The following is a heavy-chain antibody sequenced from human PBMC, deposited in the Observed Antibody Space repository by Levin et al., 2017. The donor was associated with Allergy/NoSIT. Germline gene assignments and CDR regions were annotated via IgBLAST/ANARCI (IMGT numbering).Heavy chain of an antibody. D-gene: IGHD6-19*01. CDR3: AKAGKIAVANYGMDV. J-gene: IGHJ6*02. CDR1: GFTFSSYA. CDR2: ISGSGGST. V-gene: IGHV3-23*01. Sequence: GESLKISCAASGFTFSSYAMSWVRQAPGKGLEWVSAISGSGGSTYYADSVKGRFTISRDNSKNTLYLQMNSLRAEDTAVYYCAKAGKIAVANYGMDVWGQGTTVTVSS.